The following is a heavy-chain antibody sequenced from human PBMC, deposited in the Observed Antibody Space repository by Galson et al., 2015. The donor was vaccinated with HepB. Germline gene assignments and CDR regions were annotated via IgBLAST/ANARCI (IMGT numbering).Heavy chain of an antibody. D-gene: IGHD2-21*01. CDR2: IDGNGAYT. Sequence: SLRLSCAASGFTLSNYAMSWVRQAPGKGLEWVSAIDGNGAYTYYADSVKGRFTISRDNSKNTLYLQVNSLRAEDTAVYYCAKGSSGGRPYSFDYWGQGTLVTVSS. CDR3: AKGSSGGRPYSFDY. V-gene: IGHV3-23*01. J-gene: IGHJ4*02. CDR1: GFTLSNYA.